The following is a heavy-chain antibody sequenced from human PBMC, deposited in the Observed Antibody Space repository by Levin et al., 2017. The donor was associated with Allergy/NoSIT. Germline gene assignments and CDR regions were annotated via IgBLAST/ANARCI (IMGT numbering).Heavy chain of an antibody. CDR1: GYSISGHF. J-gene: IGHJ4*02. D-gene: IGHD5-12*01. Sequence: RGESLKISCKASGYSISGHFIHWVRQAPGQGLEWVGWINPNSGDTKYSRKLQGRVTLTCDRSITTAYLELSDMRSDDTAMYYCARERGYSFDYWGQGTLVTVSS. CDR2: INPNSGDT. CDR3: ARERGYSFDY. V-gene: IGHV1-2*02.